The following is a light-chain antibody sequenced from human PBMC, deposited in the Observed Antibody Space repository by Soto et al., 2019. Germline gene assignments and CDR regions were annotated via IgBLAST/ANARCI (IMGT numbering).Light chain of an antibody. CDR3: QSYDSSLSGFYV. CDR2: ANS. Sequence: QSALTQPPSVSGAPGQRVTISCTGSSSNIGAGYDVHWYQQLPRRAPKLLIYANSNRPSGVPDRFSGSRSGTSASLAITGLQAEDEADYSCQSYDSSLSGFYVFGTGTKVTVL. V-gene: IGLV1-40*01. J-gene: IGLJ1*01. CDR1: SSNIGAGYD.